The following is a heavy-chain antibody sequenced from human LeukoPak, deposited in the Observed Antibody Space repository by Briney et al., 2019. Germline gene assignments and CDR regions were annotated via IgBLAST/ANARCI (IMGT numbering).Heavy chain of an antibody. Sequence: GGSLRLSCAASGFTFSSYGMHWVRQAPGKGLEGVAVIWYDGSNKYYADSVKGRFTISRDNSKNTLYLQMNSLRAEDTAVYYCARDRRYCSGGSCLYYFDYWGQGTLVTVSS. CDR3: ARDRRYCSGGSCLYYFDY. J-gene: IGHJ4*02. V-gene: IGHV3-33*01. CDR2: IWYDGSNK. D-gene: IGHD2-15*01. CDR1: GFTFSSYG.